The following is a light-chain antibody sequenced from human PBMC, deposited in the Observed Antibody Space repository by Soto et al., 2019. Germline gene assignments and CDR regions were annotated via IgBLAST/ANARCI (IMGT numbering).Light chain of an antibody. CDR3: QQYGSSPVT. Sequence: EIVLTQSPGTLSLSPGERATLSCWASQSVSTSYLAWYQQTPGQAPRLLIYGASSRATGIPDRFSGSGSGTDFTLTISRLEPEDSAVYYCQQYGSSPVTFGQGTKVEIK. CDR1: QSVSTSY. V-gene: IGKV3-20*01. CDR2: GAS. J-gene: IGKJ1*01.